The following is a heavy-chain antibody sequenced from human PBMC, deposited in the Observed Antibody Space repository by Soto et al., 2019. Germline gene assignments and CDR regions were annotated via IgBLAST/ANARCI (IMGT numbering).Heavy chain of an antibody. Sequence: VQLVESGGGVVQPGRSLRLSCAASGFTFSSYAMHWVRQAPGKGLEWVAVISYDGSNKYYADSVKGRFTISRDNSKNTLYLQMNSLRAEDTAVYYCARDAYYDFWSGYLQGTIYGMDVWGQGTTVTVSS. V-gene: IGHV3-30-3*01. CDR1: GFTFSSYA. CDR3: ARDAYYDFWSGYLQGTIYGMDV. CDR2: ISYDGSNK. J-gene: IGHJ6*02. D-gene: IGHD3-3*01.